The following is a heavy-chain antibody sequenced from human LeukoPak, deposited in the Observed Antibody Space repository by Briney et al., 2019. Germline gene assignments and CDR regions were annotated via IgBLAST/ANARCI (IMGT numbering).Heavy chain of an antibody. Sequence: ASVKVSCKASGYTFTDYYMHWVRQAPAQGLEWMGWINPDTGGTSYAQRFQGRVTLTRDTSISTAYMELSRLTSADTAVYYCASGGEVCSSTSCYRGHEYWGQGTLVTVSS. CDR1: GYTFTDYY. D-gene: IGHD2-2*01. CDR2: INPDTGGT. J-gene: IGHJ4*02. V-gene: IGHV1-2*02. CDR3: ASGGEVCSSTSCYRGHEY.